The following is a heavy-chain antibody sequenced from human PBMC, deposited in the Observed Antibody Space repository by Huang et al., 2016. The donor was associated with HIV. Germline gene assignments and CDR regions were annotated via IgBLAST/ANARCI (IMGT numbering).Heavy chain of an antibody. CDR2: ISYDGSNK. Sequence: QVQLVESGGGVVQPGRSLRLSFAASGFTFSSYSMHWFRQTPGKGLEWVAVISYDGSNKNYADSVKGRFTISRDNSKNTLYLQMNSLGAEDTAVYYCARRLAAAARGFDYWGQGTLVTVSS. CDR1: GFTFSSYS. J-gene: IGHJ4*02. V-gene: IGHV3-30-3*01. D-gene: IGHD6-13*01. CDR3: ARRLAAAARGFDY.